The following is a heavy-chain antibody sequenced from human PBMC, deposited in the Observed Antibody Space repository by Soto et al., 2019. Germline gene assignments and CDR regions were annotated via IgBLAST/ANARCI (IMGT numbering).Heavy chain of an antibody. CDR1: GYTFTSYG. V-gene: IGHV1-18*01. J-gene: IGHJ4*02. Sequence: ASVKVSCKASGYTFTSYGISGVRQAPGQGLEWMGWISAYNGNTNYAQKLQGRVTMTTDTSTSTAYMELRSLRSDDTAVYYCARDRVGATKKDYWGQGTLVTVSS. D-gene: IGHD1-26*01. CDR2: ISAYNGNT. CDR3: ARDRVGATKKDY.